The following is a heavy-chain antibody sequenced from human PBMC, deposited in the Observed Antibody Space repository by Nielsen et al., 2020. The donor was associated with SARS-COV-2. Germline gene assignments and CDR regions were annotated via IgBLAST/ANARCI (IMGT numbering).Heavy chain of an antibody. Sequence: ASVKVSCKASGYTFTSYDINWVRQATGQGLEWMGWMNPNSGNTGSAQKLQGRVTMTTDTSTSTAYMELRSLRSDDTAVYYCASGRYGGNSYQFDYWGQGTLVTVSS. J-gene: IGHJ4*02. CDR1: GYTFTSYD. CDR3: ASGRYGGNSYQFDY. V-gene: IGHV1-8*01. CDR2: MNPNSGNT. D-gene: IGHD4-23*01.